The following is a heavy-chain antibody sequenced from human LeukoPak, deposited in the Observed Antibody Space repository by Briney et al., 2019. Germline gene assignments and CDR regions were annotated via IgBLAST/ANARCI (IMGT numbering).Heavy chain of an antibody. Sequence: GGSLRLSCAASGFTFDDYGMSWVRQAPGKGLEWVSGINWNGGSTGYADSVKGRFTISRDNAKNSLYLQMNSLRAEDTALYYCARDPRAYGDYFRVRSAFDIWGQGTMVTVSS. D-gene: IGHD4-17*01. J-gene: IGHJ3*02. CDR3: ARDPRAYGDYFRVRSAFDI. V-gene: IGHV3-20*04. CDR2: INWNGGST. CDR1: GFTFDDYG.